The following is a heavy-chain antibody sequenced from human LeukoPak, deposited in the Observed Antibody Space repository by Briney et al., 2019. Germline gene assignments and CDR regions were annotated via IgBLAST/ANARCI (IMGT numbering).Heavy chain of an antibody. J-gene: IGHJ6*02. D-gene: IGHD3-10*01. CDR1: GFTFSSYA. CDR3: ARDLYYYGSGSYYNGMDV. CDR2: ISYDGSNK. V-gene: IGHV3-30-3*01. Sequence: GGSLRLSCAASGFTFSSYAMHWVRQAPGKGLEWVAVISYDGSNKYYADSVKGRFTISRDNSKNTLYLQMNSLRAEDTAVYYCARDLYYYGSGSYYNGMDVWGQGTTVTVSS.